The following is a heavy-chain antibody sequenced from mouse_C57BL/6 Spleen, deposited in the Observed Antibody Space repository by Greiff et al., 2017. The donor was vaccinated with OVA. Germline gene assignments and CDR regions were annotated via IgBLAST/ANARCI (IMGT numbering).Heavy chain of an antibody. V-gene: IGHV10-1*01. CDR3: VRPHYYGSSPWFAY. CDR2: IRSKSNNYAT. D-gene: IGHD1-1*01. CDR1: GFSFNTYA. J-gene: IGHJ3*01. Sequence: EVQLVESGGGLVQPKGSLKLSCAASGFSFNTYAMNWVRQAPGKGLEWVARIRSKSNNYATYYADSVKDRFTISRDDSESMLYLQMNNLKTEDTAMYYCVRPHYYGSSPWFAYWGQGTLVTVSA.